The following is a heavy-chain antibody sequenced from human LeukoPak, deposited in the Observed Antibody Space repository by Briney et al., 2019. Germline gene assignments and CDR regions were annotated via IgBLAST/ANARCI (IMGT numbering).Heavy chain of an antibody. Sequence: GGSLRLSCAASGFTFSSYGMHWVRQAPGKGLEWVAVIWYDGSNKYYADSVKGRFTISRDNSKNTLYLQMNSLRAEDTAVYYCARGGVGSGYGIDGDFDYWGQGTLVTVSS. CDR2: IWYDGSNK. CDR1: GFTFSSYG. J-gene: IGHJ4*02. CDR3: ARGGVGSGYGIDGDFDY. V-gene: IGHV3-33*08. D-gene: IGHD5-12*01.